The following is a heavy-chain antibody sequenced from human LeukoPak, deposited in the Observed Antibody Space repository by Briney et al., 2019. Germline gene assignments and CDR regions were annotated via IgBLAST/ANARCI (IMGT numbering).Heavy chain of an antibody. Sequence: GGSLRLSCVASGFTVSTNYMSWVRQAPGKGLEWVSVIYSGGSTNHADSVKSRFTISRDNSKNTLYLQMNSLRAEDTAVYYCARANSGWFGGNYWGQGTLVTVSS. V-gene: IGHV3-53*01. D-gene: IGHD6-19*01. CDR3: ARANSGWFGGNY. CDR1: GFTVSTNY. CDR2: IYSGGST. J-gene: IGHJ4*02.